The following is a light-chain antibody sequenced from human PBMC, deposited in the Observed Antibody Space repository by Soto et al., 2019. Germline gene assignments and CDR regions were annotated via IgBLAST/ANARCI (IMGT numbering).Light chain of an antibody. CDR3: CSYAGTVAYV. Sequence: QSVLPQPASVSGSPGQSITISCTGTSSVVGSYNLVSWYQQLRGKAPKVIICEVNKRPSGVSYRFSGSKSGNTASLTISGLQTEDEADYYCCSYAGTVAYVFGTGTKVTVL. CDR2: EVN. J-gene: IGLJ1*01. V-gene: IGLV2-23*02. CDR1: SSVVGSYNL.